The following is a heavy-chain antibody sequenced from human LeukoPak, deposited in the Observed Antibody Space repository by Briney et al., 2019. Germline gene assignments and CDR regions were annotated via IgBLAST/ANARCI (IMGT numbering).Heavy chain of an antibody. Sequence: QSGGSLRLSCAASGFTFSSYAMHWARQAPGKGLEWVAVISHDGSNKYYADFVKGRFTISRDNSKNTLDLQMNSLRAEDTAVYYCARDLGYSYGTPYFYYGMDVWGKGTTVTVSS. D-gene: IGHD5-18*01. CDR2: ISHDGSNK. CDR3: ARDLGYSYGTPYFYYGMDV. J-gene: IGHJ6*04. CDR1: GFTFSSYA. V-gene: IGHV3-30*04.